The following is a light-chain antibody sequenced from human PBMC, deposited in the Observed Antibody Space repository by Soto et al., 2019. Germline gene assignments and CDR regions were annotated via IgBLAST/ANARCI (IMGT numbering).Light chain of an antibody. CDR1: QSVRRF. Sequence: EIVLTQSPATLSLSPGERATLSCRASQSVRRFLAWFQQRPGQAPRLLIYDASNRASVVPARFSGSGSGTDFTLTISSLEPEDVAFYYCQQRSTWPHTFGQGTKLEI. J-gene: IGKJ2*01. V-gene: IGKV3-11*01. CDR3: QQRSTWPHT. CDR2: DAS.